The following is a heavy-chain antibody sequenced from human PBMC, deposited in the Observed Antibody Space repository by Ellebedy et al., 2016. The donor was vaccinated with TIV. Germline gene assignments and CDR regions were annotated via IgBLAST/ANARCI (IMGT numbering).Heavy chain of an antibody. D-gene: IGHD6-19*01. V-gene: IGHV1-8*01. J-gene: IGHJ6*02. CDR2: MNPTSGNT. CDR1: GYTFTSYD. CDR3: ATSAYSSPFYFKYYYNGMDV. Sequence: AASVNVSCKASGYTFTSYDINWVRPATGQGLEGMGWMNPTSGNTGYAQKFQGRVTMTRSSSINTVYMELSSLRSEDTAVYYCATSAYSSPFYFKYYYNGMDVWGQGTTVTVSS.